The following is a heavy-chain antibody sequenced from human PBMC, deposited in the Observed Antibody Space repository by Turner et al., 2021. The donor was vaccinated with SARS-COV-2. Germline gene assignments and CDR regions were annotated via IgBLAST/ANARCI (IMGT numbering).Heavy chain of an antibody. CDR3: AREDYYDSSGSLDY. CDR1: GFTFSSYA. J-gene: IGHJ4*02. CDR2: ISYDGSNK. V-gene: IGHV3-30-3*01. Sequence: QVQLVESGGGVVQSGRSLRLSCAASGFTFSSYAMHWVRQAPGKGLEWVAVISYDGSNKYYADSVKGRFTISRDNSKNTLYLQMNSLRAEDTAVYYCAREDYYDSSGSLDYWGQGTLVTVSS. D-gene: IGHD3-22*01.